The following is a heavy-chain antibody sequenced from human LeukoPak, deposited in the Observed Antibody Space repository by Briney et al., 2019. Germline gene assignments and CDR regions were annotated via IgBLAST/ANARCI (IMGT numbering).Heavy chain of an antibody. CDR2: ISAYNGNT. J-gene: IGHJ5*02. CDR1: GDTFTSYG. CDR3: TRDGLTGTTGDWFDP. Sequence: ASVKVSCKASGDTFTSYGISWVRQAPGQGLEWMGWISAYNGNTNYAQKLQGRVTMTTDTSTSTAYMELRSLRSDDTAVYYCTRDGLTGTTGDWFDPWGQGTLVTVSS. V-gene: IGHV1-18*01. D-gene: IGHD1-7*01.